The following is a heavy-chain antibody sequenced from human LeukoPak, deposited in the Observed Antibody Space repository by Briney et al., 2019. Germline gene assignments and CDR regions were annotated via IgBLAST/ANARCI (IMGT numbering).Heavy chain of an antibody. V-gene: IGHV1-8*03. Sequence: GASVKVSCKASGYTFTSYDINWVRQATGQGLEWMGWMNPNSGSTGYAQKFQGRVTITRNTSISTAYMELSGLRSEDTPVYYCASGRSTGYPYYFEYWGQGTLVTVSS. D-gene: IGHD5-12*01. CDR2: MNPNSGST. J-gene: IGHJ4*02. CDR3: ASGRSTGYPYYFEY. CDR1: GYTFTSYD.